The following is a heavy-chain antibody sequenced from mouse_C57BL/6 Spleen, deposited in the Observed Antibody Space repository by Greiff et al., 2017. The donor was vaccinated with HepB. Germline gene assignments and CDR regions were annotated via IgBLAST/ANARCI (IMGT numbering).Heavy chain of an antibody. Sequence: QVQLQQPGPELVKPGASVKLSCKASGYTFTSYWMHWVKQRPGQGLEWIGNINPSNGGTNYNEKFKSKATLTVDKSSSTAYMQLSSLTTEDSAVYYYGGTNDGYDPAWFAYWGQGTLVTVSA. D-gene: IGHD2-2*01. J-gene: IGHJ3*01. CDR1: GYTFTSYW. V-gene: IGHV1-53*01. CDR3: GGTNDGYDPAWFAY. CDR2: INPSNGGT.